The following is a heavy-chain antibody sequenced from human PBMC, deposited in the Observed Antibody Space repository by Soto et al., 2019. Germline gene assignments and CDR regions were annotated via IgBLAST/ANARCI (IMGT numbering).Heavy chain of an antibody. Sequence: QVRLQESGPGLVKPSETLSLTCTVSGGSISSYYWSCIRQPPGKGLEWIGYMYNTGSTVYNPSIKSRVTRSVDTSKNQFYLKLNSVTAADTAVYYCARDLWGYCGTDCYPLDVWGQGTTVTVSS. CDR1: GGSISSYY. V-gene: IGHV4-59*01. J-gene: IGHJ6*02. D-gene: IGHD2-21*02. CDR3: ARDLWGYCGTDCYPLDV. CDR2: MYNTGST.